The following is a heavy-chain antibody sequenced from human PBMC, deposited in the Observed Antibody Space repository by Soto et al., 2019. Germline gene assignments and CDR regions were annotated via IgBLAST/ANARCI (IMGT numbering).Heavy chain of an antibody. CDR1: GGSISSYY. V-gene: IGHV4-59*01. CDR3: ARVLPRYCSGGSCYSAFYYFDY. Sequence: SETLSLTCTVSGGSISSYYWSWIRQPPGKGLEWIGYIYYSGSTNYNPSLKSRVTISVDTSKNQFSLKLSSVTAADMAVYYCARVLPRYCSGGSCYSAFYYFDYWGQGTLVTVSS. CDR2: IYYSGST. D-gene: IGHD2-15*01. J-gene: IGHJ4*02.